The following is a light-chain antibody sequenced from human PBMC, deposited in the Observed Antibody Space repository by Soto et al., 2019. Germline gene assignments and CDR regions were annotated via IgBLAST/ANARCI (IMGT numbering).Light chain of an antibody. J-gene: IGKJ1*01. V-gene: IGKV1-39*01. CDR2: TAS. CDR3: EQRYTTAWR. CDR1: QSISSY. Sequence: DRQMTQSPYSLSASVGDRVSITCRASQSISSYLNWYQQKPGKAPKLLNYTASNLQSGVPSRFSGSGSGTEFTLTISSVKPEEFATYFCEQRYTTAWRFAQGTKVDIK.